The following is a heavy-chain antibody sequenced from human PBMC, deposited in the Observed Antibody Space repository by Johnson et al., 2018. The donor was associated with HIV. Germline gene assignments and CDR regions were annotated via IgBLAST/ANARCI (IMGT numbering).Heavy chain of an antibody. CDR3: AKARQLAHQDAFDI. J-gene: IGHJ3*02. CDR1: GFTFDDYA. Sequence: EVQLVESGGGLVQPGRSLRLSCAASGFTFDDYAMHWVRQAPGKGLEWVSGISWNSGSIGYADSVKGRFTISRDNAKNSLYLQMNSLSAEYTALYYCAKARQLAHQDAFDIWGQGTMVTVSS. V-gene: IGHV3-9*01. D-gene: IGHD6-6*01. CDR2: ISWNSGSI.